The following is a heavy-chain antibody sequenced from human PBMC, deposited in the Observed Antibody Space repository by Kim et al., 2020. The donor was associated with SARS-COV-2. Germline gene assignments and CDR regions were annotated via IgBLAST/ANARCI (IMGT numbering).Heavy chain of an antibody. CDR3: ASQITMVRGVITNYGMDV. CDR1: GGTFSSYA. Sequence: SVKVSCKSSGGTFSSYAISWVRQAPGQGLEWMGRIIPILGIANYAQKFQGRVTITADKSTSTAYMELSSLRSEDTAVYYCASQITMVRGVITNYGMDVW. J-gene: IGHJ6*01. D-gene: IGHD3-10*01. CDR2: IIPILGIA. V-gene: IGHV1-69*04.